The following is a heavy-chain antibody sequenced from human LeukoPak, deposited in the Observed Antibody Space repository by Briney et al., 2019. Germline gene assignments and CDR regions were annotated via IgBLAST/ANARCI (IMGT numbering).Heavy chain of an antibody. CDR2: ISSSGSTI. V-gene: IGHV3-48*04. D-gene: IGHD3-16*01. CDR3: ARAPPSPGTRYYFDY. CDR1: GFTFSSYS. Sequence: GSLRLSCAASGFTFSSYSMNWVRQAPGKGLEWVSYISSSGSTIYYADSIKGRFTISRDNAKNSVYLQMNSLRAEDTAVYYCARAPPSPGTRYYFDYWGQGTLVTVSS. J-gene: IGHJ4*02.